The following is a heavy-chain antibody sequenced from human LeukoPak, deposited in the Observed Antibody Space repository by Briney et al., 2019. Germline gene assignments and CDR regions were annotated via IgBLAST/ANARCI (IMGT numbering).Heavy chain of an antibody. CDR3: ARGPSSISVAGLRNWFDP. D-gene: IGHD6-19*01. V-gene: IGHV3-23*01. CDR2: ISGSGGST. CDR1: GFTFSSYA. Sequence: GGSLRLSCAASGFTFSSYAMSWVRQAPGKGLEWVSAISGSGGSTYYADSVKGRFTISRDNSKNTLYLQMNSLRAEDTAVYYCARGPSSISVAGLRNWFDPWGQGTLVTVSS. J-gene: IGHJ5*02.